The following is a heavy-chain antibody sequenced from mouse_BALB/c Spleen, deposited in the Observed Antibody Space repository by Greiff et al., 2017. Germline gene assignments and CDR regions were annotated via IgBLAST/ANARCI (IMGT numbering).Heavy chain of an antibody. CDR1: GFNIKDYY. CDR3: KINYRYDGGGNYFDY. CDR2: IDPENGDT. J-gene: IGHJ2*01. V-gene: IGHV14-4*02. D-gene: IGHD2-14*01. Sequence: EVQLQQSGAELVRSGASVKLSCTASGFNIKDYYMHWVKQRPEQGLEWIGWIDPENGDTEYAPKFQGKATMTADTSSNTAYLQLSSLTSEDTAVYYCKINYRYDGGGNYFDYWGQGTTLTVSS.